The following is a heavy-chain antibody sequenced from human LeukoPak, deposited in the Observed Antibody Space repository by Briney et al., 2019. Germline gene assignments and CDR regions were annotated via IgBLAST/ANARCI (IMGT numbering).Heavy chain of an antibody. D-gene: IGHD2-21*01. CDR2: INPNSGDT. CDR1: GYTFSGSY. CDR3: AVAPGDY. V-gene: IGHV1-2*06. Sequence: ASVKVSCKASGYTFSGSYIHWVRQAPGQGLEWMGRINPNSGDTNSPQKFQGRVTLTRDTSISTVYMELTTLTSDDTALYYCAVAPGDYWGQGTLVSVSA. J-gene: IGHJ4*02.